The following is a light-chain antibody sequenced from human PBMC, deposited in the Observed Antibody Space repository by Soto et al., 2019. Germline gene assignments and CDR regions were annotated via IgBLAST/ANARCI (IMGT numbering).Light chain of an antibody. V-gene: IGKV3-20*01. Sequence: EIVLTQSPGTLSLSPGERATLSCRASQSVSYNYLAWYQQKPGQAPRLLIYAASSRATGIPDRFSGSGSGTGFTFTISRLEPEDGAMYYCQQYGSSPRSFGQGTKVEIK. CDR1: QSVSYNY. CDR2: AAS. J-gene: IGKJ1*01. CDR3: QQYGSSPRS.